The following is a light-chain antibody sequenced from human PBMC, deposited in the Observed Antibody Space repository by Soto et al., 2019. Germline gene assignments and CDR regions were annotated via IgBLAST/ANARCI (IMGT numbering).Light chain of an antibody. CDR1: QSISSW. V-gene: IGKV1-5*03. CDR2: KAS. J-gene: IGKJ4*01. Sequence: DIQMTQSPSTLSASVGDRVTITCRASQSISSWLAWYQQKPGKAPKLLIYKASGLESGVPSRFSGSGSGRDFTLTISSLQPDDFATYYCQQYNSYSPLTFGGGTKVEIK. CDR3: QQYNSYSPLT.